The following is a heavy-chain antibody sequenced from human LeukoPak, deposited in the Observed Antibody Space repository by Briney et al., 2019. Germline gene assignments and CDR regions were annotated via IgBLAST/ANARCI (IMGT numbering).Heavy chain of an antibody. J-gene: IGHJ4*02. D-gene: IGHD3-10*01. V-gene: IGHV4-39*07. CDR3: ARTSMVRGALFDY. CDR1: GGSISSSSYY. CDR2: IYYSGST. Sequence: SETLSLTCTVSGGSISSSSYYWGWIRQPPGKGLEWIGSIYYSGSTYYNPSLKSRVTISVDTSKNQFSLKLSSVTAADTAVYYCARTSMVRGALFDYWGQGTLVTVSS.